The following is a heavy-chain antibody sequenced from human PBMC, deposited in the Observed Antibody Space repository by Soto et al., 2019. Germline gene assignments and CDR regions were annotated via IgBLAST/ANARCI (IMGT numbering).Heavy chain of an antibody. V-gene: IGHV1-3*01. Sequence: ASVKVSCKASGYTFTSYAMHWVRQAPGQRLEWMGWINAGNGNTKYSQKFQGRVTITRDTSASTAYMELSSLRSDDTAVYYCARDLDYYYYMDAWGKGTTVTVSS. CDR1: GYTFTSYA. CDR2: INAGNGNT. J-gene: IGHJ6*03. CDR3: ARDLDYYYYMDA.